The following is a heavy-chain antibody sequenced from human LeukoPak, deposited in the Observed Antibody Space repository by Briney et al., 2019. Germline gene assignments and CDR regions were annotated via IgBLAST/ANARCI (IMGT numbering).Heavy chain of an antibody. CDR3: ARSGRRVDIVATKENAFEI. D-gene: IGHD5-12*01. CDR2: ISAYNGNT. J-gene: IGHJ3*02. Sequence: ASVKVSCKASGYTFTSYGISWVRQAPGQGLEWMGWISAYNGNTNYAQKLQGRVTMTTDTSTSTAYMELRSLRSDDTAVNYCARSGRRVDIVATKENAFEIWGKGTMVTVSS. CDR1: GYTFTSYG. V-gene: IGHV1-18*04.